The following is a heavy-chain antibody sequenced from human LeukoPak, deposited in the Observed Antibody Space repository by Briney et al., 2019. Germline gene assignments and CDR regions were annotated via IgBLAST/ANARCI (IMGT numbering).Heavy chain of an antibody. V-gene: IGHV3-48*04. D-gene: IGHD3-16*01. J-gene: IGHJ4*02. Sequence: GGALRLSCAASGFTFSSFSMNWVRQAPGKGLGGLSYISSTSSAIYYADSLKGRFTISRDNAKNSLYLQMNSLRAEDTAVYYCARVIGSYGDSAYWGQGTLVTVSS. CDR3: ARVIGSYGDSAY. CDR1: GFTFSSFS. CDR2: ISSTSSAI.